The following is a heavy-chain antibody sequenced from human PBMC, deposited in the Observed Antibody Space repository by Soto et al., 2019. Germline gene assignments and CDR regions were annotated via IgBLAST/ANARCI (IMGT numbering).Heavy chain of an antibody. CDR3: ARDSSLDY. J-gene: IGHJ4*02. CDR2: INWNGGSM. V-gene: IGHV3-20*04. CDR1: GFTFDDYG. Sequence: GGSLRLSCAASGFTFDDYGMNWVRQTPGKGLEWVSGINWNGGSMGYADSVKGRFTISRDNAKNSLYLQMNSLRAEDAALYYCARDSSLDYWGQGTLVTVSS.